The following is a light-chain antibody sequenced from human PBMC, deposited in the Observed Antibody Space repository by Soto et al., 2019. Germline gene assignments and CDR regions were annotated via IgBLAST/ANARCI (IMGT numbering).Light chain of an antibody. V-gene: IGKV1-5*03. J-gene: IGKJ1*01. CDR3: QQDDRYSMWT. CDR2: KAS. Sequence: DVHVSLSHTTLAASVGDGGTIACRARRRISSCLASYHQKPGKDPPLLIYKASSLESGVPSRFSGSGSGTEFTLTISSLQPDDFATYYCQQDDRYSMWTFAQGTKVDIK. CDR1: RRISSC.